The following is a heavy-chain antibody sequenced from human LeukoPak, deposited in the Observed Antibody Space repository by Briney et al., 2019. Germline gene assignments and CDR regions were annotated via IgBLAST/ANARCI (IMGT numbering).Heavy chain of an antibody. J-gene: IGHJ4*02. D-gene: IGHD2-15*01. V-gene: IGHV4-39*01. CDR3: ARLKAFDCTGRSCFLSPSAFFDS. CDR2: GYYAACRGE. Sequence: SETLSLTCSVPGVSITNTIYFSAWIRQPPGKGLDGIGKGYYAACRGEFYNPSLESRISMSLDTSKNQFSLTLTSVTAADTASYFCARLKAFDCTGRSCFLSPSAFFDSWGLGTRVTVSS. CDR1: GVSITNTIYF.